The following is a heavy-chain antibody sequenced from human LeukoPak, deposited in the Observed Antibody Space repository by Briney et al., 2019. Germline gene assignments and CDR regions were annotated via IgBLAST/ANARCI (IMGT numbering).Heavy chain of an antibody. D-gene: IGHD2-2*01. V-gene: IGHV4-39*01. CDR2: IYYSGST. CDR3: ARQFGDIVVVPAAVGYYYYMDV. CDR1: GGSISSSSYY. J-gene: IGHJ6*03. Sequence: SETLSLTCTVSGGSISSSSYYWGWIRQPPGKGLEWIGSIYYSGSTYYNPSLKSRVTISVDTPKNQFSLKLSSVTAADTAVYYCARQFGDIVVVPAAVGYYYYMDVWGKGTTVTVSS.